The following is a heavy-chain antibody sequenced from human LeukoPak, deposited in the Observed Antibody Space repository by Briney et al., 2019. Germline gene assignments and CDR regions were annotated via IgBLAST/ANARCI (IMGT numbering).Heavy chain of an antibody. J-gene: IGHJ5*02. Sequence: SETLSLTCTVSGGSISSYYWSWIRQPPEKGLEWIGYIYYSGSTNYNPSLKSRVTISVDTSKNQFSLKLSSVTAADTAVYYCARRNYYDSSGSLINNWFDPWGQGTLVTVSS. D-gene: IGHD3-22*01. CDR3: ARRNYYDSSGSLINNWFDP. CDR1: GGSISSYY. CDR2: IYYSGST. V-gene: IGHV4-59*01.